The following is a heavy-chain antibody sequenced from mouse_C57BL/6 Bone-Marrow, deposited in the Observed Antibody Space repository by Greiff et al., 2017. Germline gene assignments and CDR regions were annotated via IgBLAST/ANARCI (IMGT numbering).Heavy chain of an antibody. D-gene: IGHD1-1*01. J-gene: IGHJ4*01. CDR2: ISNLACSI. CDR1: GFTFSDYG. V-gene: IGHV5-15*04. CDR3: ARRGFSYYGSFYAMGY. Sequence: EVQLQESGGGLVQPGGSLKLSCAASGFTFSDYGMAWVRQAPRKGPEWVAFISNLACSIYYADTVTGRFTISRENAKNTLYREMSSLRSEDTAMYYWARRGFSYYGSFYAMGYWGQGTSVTVAS.